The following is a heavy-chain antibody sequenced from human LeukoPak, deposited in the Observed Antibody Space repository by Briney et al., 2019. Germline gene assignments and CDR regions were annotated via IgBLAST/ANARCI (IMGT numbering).Heavy chain of an antibody. D-gene: IGHD2-21*02. CDR2: IYYSGST. V-gene: IGHV4-39*01. CDR1: GGSISSSSYY. J-gene: IGHJ4*02. Sequence: SETLSLTCTVSGGSISSSSYYWGWIRQPPGKGLEWIGSIYYSGSTYYNPSLKSRVTISVDTSKNQFSLKLSSVTAADTAVYYCARLGVTAYDYWGQGTLVTVSS. CDR3: ARLGVTAYDY.